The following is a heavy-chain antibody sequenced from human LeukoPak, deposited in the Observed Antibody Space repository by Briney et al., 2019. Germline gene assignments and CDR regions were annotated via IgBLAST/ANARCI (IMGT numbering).Heavy chain of an antibody. Sequence: GRSLRLSCAASGFTFDVYAMHCVRQAPGKGVEGVLGISWNSGSIVYADSVKGRFTISRDNAKNSLYLHMNSLRAEDTALYYCATDIFPPSSTPADWGPGTLVTVSS. V-gene: IGHV3-9*01. CDR2: ISWNSGSI. CDR3: ATDIFPPSSTPAD. D-gene: IGHD6-13*01. CDR1: GFTFDVYA. J-gene: IGHJ4*02.